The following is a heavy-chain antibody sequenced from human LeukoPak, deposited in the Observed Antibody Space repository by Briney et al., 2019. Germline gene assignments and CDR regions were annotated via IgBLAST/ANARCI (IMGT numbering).Heavy chain of an antibody. J-gene: IGHJ4*02. CDR3: ARERREQQLPPYTRLVTYFDY. CDR1: GGSISSSSYY. Sequence: PSETLSLTCNVSGGSISSSSYYWGWIRQPPGKGLEWIGSIYYSGSTYYNPSLKSRVTISVDTSKNQLSLKLRSVTAADTAVYYCARERREQQLPPYTRLVTYFDYWGQGTLVTVSS. V-gene: IGHV4-39*07. D-gene: IGHD5-18*01. CDR2: IYYSGST.